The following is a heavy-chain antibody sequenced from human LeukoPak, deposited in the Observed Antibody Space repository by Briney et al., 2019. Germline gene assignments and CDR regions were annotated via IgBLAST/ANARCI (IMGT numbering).Heavy chain of an antibody. CDR2: INHSGST. CDR1: GRSFSGYY. Sequence: SETLSLTCAVYGRSFSGYYWSWIRQPPVKGLEWIGEINHSGSTNYNPSLKSRVTISVDTSKNQFSLKLSSVTAADTAVYYCARSWGIVVVPAVKWFDPWGQGTLVTVSS. J-gene: IGHJ5*02. CDR3: ARSWGIVVVPAVKWFDP. D-gene: IGHD2-2*01. V-gene: IGHV4-34*01.